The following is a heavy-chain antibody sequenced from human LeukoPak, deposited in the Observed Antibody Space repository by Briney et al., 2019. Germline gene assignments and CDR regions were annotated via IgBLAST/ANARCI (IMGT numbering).Heavy chain of an antibody. D-gene: IGHD3-10*01. Sequence: ASVKVSCKASGYTFTGYYMHWVRQAPGQGLEWMGWINPNSGGTNYAQKFQRRVTMTRETSISTAYMELSRLRSDDTAVYYCARDGYGSGSLVDYWGQGTLVTVSS. V-gene: IGHV1-2*02. J-gene: IGHJ4*02. CDR1: GYTFTGYY. CDR3: ARDGYGSGSLVDY. CDR2: INPNSGGT.